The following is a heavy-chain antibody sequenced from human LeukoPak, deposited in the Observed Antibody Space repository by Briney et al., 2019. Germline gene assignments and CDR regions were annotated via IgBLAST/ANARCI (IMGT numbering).Heavy chain of an antibody. V-gene: IGHV4-59*01. D-gene: IGHD3-22*01. J-gene: IGHJ4*02. Sequence: PSETLSLTCTVSGGSISSYYWSWIRQPPGKGLEWIGYIYYSGSTNYNPSLKSRVTISVDTSKNQFSLKLSSVTAADTAVYYCARVSRYYDSSGYYSYFDYWGQGTLVTVSS. CDR2: IYYSGST. CDR3: ARVSRYYDSSGYYSYFDY. CDR1: GGSISSYY.